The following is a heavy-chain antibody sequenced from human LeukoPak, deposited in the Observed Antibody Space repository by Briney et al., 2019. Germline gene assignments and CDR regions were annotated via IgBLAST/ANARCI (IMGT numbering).Heavy chain of an antibody. Sequence: AGGSLRPSCAASGFTFSSYAMSWVRQAPGKGLEWVSAISGSGGSTYYADSVKGRFTISRDNSKNTLYLQMNSLRAEDTAVYYCARESYGSGSPYYFDYWGQGTLVTVSS. D-gene: IGHD3-10*01. J-gene: IGHJ4*02. V-gene: IGHV3-23*01. CDR3: ARESYGSGSPYYFDY. CDR2: ISGSGGST. CDR1: GFTFSSYA.